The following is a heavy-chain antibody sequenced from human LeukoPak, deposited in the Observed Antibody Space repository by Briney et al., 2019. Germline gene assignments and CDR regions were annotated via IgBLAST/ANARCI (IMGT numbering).Heavy chain of an antibody. D-gene: IGHD3-10*01. CDR3: AREGSSRWAGFDY. Sequence: SETLSLTCTVSGSSISSYYWSWIRQPPGKGLEWIGYIYYSGSTNYNPSLKSRVTISVDTSKNQFSLKLSSVTAADTAVYYCAREGSSRWAGFDYWGQGTLVTVSS. CDR2: IYYSGST. V-gene: IGHV4-59*01. CDR1: GSSISSYY. J-gene: IGHJ4*02.